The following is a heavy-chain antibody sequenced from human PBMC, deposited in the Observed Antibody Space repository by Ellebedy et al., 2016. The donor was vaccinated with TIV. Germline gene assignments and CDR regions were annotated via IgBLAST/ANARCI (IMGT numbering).Heavy chain of an antibody. J-gene: IGHJ6*02. D-gene: IGHD4-17*01. V-gene: IGHV5-10-1*01. Sequence: GESLKISXKGSGYSFTSYWIGWVRQMPGKGLEWMGRIDPSDSYTNYNPSFQGHVTISADKSISTAYLQWSSLKASDTAMYYCARSTVTKGLYYYYGMDVWGQGTTVTVSS. CDR3: ARSTVTKGLYYYYGMDV. CDR1: GYSFTSYW. CDR2: IDPSDSYT.